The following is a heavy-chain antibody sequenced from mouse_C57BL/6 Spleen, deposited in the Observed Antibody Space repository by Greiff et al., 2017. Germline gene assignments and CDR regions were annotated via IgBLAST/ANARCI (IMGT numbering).Heavy chain of an antibody. V-gene: IGHV1-74*01. CDR3: AIYDNDEGFAY. CDR2: IHPSDSAT. J-gene: IGHJ3*01. CDR1: GYTFTSYW. D-gene: IGHD2-4*01. Sequence: QVQLQQPGAELVKPGASVKVSCKASGYTFTSYWMHWVKQRPGQGLEWIGRIHPSDSATNYNQKFKGKATLTVDKSSSTAYMQLSSLTSEDSAVYYCAIYDNDEGFAYWGQGTLVTVSA.